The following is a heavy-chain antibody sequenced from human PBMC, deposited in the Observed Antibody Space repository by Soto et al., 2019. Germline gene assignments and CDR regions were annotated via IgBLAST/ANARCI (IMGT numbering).Heavy chain of an antibody. D-gene: IGHD3-3*01. J-gene: IGHJ4*02. Sequence: LRLSCAASGFTFSSYAMSWVRQAPGKGLEWVSAISGSGGSTYYADSVKGRFTISRDNSKNTLYLQMNSLRAEDTAVYYCAKDGRYDFWSGYSEYFDYWGQGTLVTVSS. CDR2: ISGSGGST. CDR1: GFTFSSYA. V-gene: IGHV3-23*01. CDR3: AKDGRYDFWSGYSEYFDY.